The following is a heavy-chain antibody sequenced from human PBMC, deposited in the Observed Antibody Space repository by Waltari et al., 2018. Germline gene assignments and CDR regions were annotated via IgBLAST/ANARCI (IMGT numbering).Heavy chain of an antibody. CDR2: VHGSGRT. Sequence: QLQLRESGPGLVKPSRTLSLSCAVSGDSVATSFLWNLVRQSPQKRLEWIGQVHGSGRTNYHPSFASRVSVSIDTSNNQFSLRVTSATAADTAIYYCARDRGRGLYLDTWGPGILVTVSP. D-gene: IGHD2-15*01. CDR1: GDSVATSFL. V-gene: IGHV4-4*02. J-gene: IGHJ5*02. CDR3: ARDRGRGLYLDT.